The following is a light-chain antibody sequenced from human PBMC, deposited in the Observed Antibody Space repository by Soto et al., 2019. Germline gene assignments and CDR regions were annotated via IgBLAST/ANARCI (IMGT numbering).Light chain of an antibody. V-gene: IGLV3-21*04. CDR1: NIGSKS. CDR2: YDS. Sequence: SYELTQPPSVSVAPGKTARITCGGNNIGSKSVHWYQQKPGQAPVLVIYYDSDRPSGIPERFSGSNSGNTATLTISRGEAGDEADYYCQVWDSSSDPLYVFGTGTKLTVL. J-gene: IGLJ1*01. CDR3: QVWDSSSDPLYV.